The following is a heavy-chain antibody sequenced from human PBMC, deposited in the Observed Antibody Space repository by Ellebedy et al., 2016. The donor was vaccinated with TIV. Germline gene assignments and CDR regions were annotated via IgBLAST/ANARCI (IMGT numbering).Heavy chain of an antibody. CDR1: GINVRTNY. Sequence: PGGSLRLSCAASGINVRTNYMIWVRQAPGKGLEWVSYISSSGSVIYYADSVKGRFTISRDNAKNSLYLQMNSLRAEDTAIYFCARDPVGVGPAFDVWGQGTMVTVSS. V-gene: IGHV3-11*01. CDR3: ARDPVGVGPAFDV. J-gene: IGHJ3*01. CDR2: ISSSGSVI. D-gene: IGHD4-23*01.